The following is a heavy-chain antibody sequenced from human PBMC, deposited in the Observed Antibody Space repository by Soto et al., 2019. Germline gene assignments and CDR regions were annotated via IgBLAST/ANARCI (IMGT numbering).Heavy chain of an antibody. CDR3: AKDAGGGPYSTAWYEFDY. D-gene: IGHD2-2*01. J-gene: IGHJ4*02. Sequence: GGSLRLSCAASGFIFGAYAMSWVRQAPGKGPEWVAVISDTGGGTYYADSVKGRFTISRDNSKNTLYLQMNSLRAEDTGLYYCAKDAGGGPYSTAWYEFDYWGQGTQVTVSS. CDR2: ISDTGGGT. V-gene: IGHV3-23*01. CDR1: GFIFGAYA.